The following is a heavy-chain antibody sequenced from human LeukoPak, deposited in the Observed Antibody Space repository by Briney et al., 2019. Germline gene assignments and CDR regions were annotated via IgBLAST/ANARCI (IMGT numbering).Heavy chain of an antibody. V-gene: IGHV4-59*01. CDR2: IYNSGST. CDR1: GGSISSYY. Sequence: SETLSLTCTVSGGSISSYYWSWIRQPPGKGLEWIGYIYNSGSTNYNPSLRSRVSISVDTSKNQFSLKLSSVTAADTAVYYCARGMVSPDAFDIWGQGTMVTVSS. J-gene: IGHJ3*02. CDR3: ARGMVSPDAFDI. D-gene: IGHD2-8*01.